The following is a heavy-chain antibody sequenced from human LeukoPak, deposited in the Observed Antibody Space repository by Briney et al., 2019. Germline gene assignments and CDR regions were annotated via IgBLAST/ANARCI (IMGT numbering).Heavy chain of an antibody. CDR2: IKQHGREK. CDR3: AREGGDSQGFDY. Sequence: PAESLTLSCAASGFTLSTYWMTWVRQAPGKGLEWVGNIKQHGREKYYVDSVQGRLTISRDNAKSSVYLQMNSLRADDTAVYCCAREGGDSQGFDYGGGGILVSVSS. J-gene: IGHJ4*02. D-gene: IGHD3-16*01. V-gene: IGHV3-7*04. CDR1: GFTLSTYW.